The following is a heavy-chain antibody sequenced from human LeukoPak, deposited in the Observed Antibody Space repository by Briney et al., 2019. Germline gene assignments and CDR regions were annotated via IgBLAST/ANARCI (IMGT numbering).Heavy chain of an antibody. CDR1: GFTFSSYW. CDR3: ARENPNGGDCCDY. CDR2: IKRDGSEK. Sequence: PGGSLRLSCAASGFTFSSYWMSWVRQAPGKGLEWVANIKRDGSEKYYVDSVKGRFTISRDNAKNSLYLQMNSLRVEDTAVYYCARENPNGGDCCDYWGQGTLATVSS. V-gene: IGHV3-7*01. J-gene: IGHJ4*02. D-gene: IGHD2-21*01.